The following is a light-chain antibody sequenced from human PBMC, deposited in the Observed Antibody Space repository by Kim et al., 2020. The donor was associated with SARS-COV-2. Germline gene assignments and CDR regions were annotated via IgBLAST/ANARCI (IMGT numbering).Light chain of an antibody. CDR2: GAS. CDR3: QQYGSSPPTYT. Sequence: EIVLTQSPGTLSLSPGERATLSCRASQSVSSAYLAWYQQKPGQAPRLLTYGASSRATGIPDRFSGSGSGTDFTLTIGRLEPEDFAVYYCQQYGSSPPTYTFGQGTKLEI. J-gene: IGKJ2*01. CDR1: QSVSSAY. V-gene: IGKV3-20*01.